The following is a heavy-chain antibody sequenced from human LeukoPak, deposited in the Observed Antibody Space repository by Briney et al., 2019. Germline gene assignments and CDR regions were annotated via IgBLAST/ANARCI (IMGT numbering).Heavy chain of an antibody. J-gene: IGHJ5*02. CDR3: ARDGTDPRWFDP. V-gene: IGHV3-64*04. D-gene: IGHD2-8*02. Sequence: GGSLRLSCSASGFTFSSYSMDWVRQAPGKGPEYVSGINNNGGATQYVDSVKGRFTISRDNSKNTLYLQMNSLRAEDTAVYYCARDGTDPRWFDPWGQGTLVTVSS. CDR2: INNNGGAT. CDR1: GFTFSSYS.